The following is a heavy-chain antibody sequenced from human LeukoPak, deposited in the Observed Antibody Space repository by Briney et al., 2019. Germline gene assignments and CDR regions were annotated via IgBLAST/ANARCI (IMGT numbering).Heavy chain of an antibody. V-gene: IGHV3-23*01. CDR2: ISGSGGST. Sequence: GGSLRLSCAASGFTFSSYAMSWVRQAPGKGLEWASAISGSGGSTYYADSVKGRFTISRDNSKNTLYLQMNSLRAEDTAVYYCAKVSALWFGEGYYFDYWGQRTLVTVSS. D-gene: IGHD3-10*01. CDR3: AKVSALWFGEGYYFDY. CDR1: GFTFSSYA. J-gene: IGHJ4*02.